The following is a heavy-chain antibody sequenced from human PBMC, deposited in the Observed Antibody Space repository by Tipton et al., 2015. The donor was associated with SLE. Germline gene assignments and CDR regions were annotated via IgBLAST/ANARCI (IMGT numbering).Heavy chain of an antibody. V-gene: IGHV3-23*03. CDR1: GFTFADFA. Sequence: SLRLSCAASGFTFADFALSWVRQAPGKGLEWVSVINGGGSPYYADSVKGRFTISRDNSKNTLYLQMNSLRAEDTAVYYCARDILDWYFDLWGRGTLVTVSS. CDR3: ARDILDWYFDL. J-gene: IGHJ2*01. CDR2: INGGGSP.